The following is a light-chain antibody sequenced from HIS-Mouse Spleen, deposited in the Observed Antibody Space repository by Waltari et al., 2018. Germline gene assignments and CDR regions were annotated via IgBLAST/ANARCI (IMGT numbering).Light chain of an antibody. J-gene: IGLJ2*01. Sequence: SYELTQPPSVSVSPVQTARITCSGAALPKKYAYWYQQKSGQAPVLVIYEDSKRPSVIPERFSGSSSGTMATLTISGAQVEDEADYYCYSTDSSGNHRVFGGGTKLTVL. CDR1: ALPKKY. CDR3: YSTDSSGNHRV. V-gene: IGLV3-10*01. CDR2: EDS.